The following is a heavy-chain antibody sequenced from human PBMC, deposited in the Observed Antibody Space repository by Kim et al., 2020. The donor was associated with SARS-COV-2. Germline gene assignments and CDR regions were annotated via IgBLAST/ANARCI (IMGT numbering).Heavy chain of an antibody. Sequence: ADSVKGRFTISRDNSKNTLFLQMNSLRVEDTAIYYCAKSKYSTSWYYFDYWGQGTLVTVSS. V-gene: IGHV3-23*01. CDR3: AKSKYSTSWYYFDY. J-gene: IGHJ4*02. D-gene: IGHD2-2*01.